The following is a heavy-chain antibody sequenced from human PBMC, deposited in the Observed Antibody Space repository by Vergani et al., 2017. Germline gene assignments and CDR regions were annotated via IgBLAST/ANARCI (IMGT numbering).Heavy chain of an antibody. CDR1: GGSFSGYY. D-gene: IGHD3-10*01. Sequence: QLQLQESGPGLVKPSETLSLTCAVYGGSFSGYYWSWIRQPPGKGLEWIGEINHSGSTNYNPSLKSRVTISVDTSKNQFSLKLSSVTAADTAVYYCARGQLKANDYWGQGTLVTVSS. CDR3: ARGQLKANDY. J-gene: IGHJ4*02. V-gene: IGHV4-34*01. CDR2: INHSGST.